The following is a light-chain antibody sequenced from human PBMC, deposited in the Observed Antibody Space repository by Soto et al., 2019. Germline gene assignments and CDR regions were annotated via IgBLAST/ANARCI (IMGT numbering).Light chain of an antibody. CDR2: DVS. CDR3: SSYTSTSTVV. J-gene: IGLJ2*01. CDR1: SSDVGGYNY. Sequence: QSALTQPASVSGSPGQSITISCTGTSSDVGGYNYVSWYQHHPGKAPKLMIYDVSNRPSGVSNRFSGSKSDNTASLTISGLQAEDEADYYCSSYTSTSTVVFGGGTKL. V-gene: IGLV2-14*03.